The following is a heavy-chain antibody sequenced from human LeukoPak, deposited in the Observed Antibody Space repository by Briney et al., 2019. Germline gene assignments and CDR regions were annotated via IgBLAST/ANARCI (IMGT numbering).Heavy chain of an antibody. V-gene: IGHV1-69*04. D-gene: IGHD2-2*01. CDR3: ARDLLGYCSSTRCLTVNWFDP. J-gene: IGHJ5*02. CDR1: GGTFSSYA. CDR2: IIPMLGIA. Sequence: SVKVSCKASGGTFSSYATSWVRQAPGQGIEWMGRIIPMLGIANYAQKFQGRVTRTADKSTSTAYMELSRLRSEDTAVYYCARDLLGYCSSTRCLTVNWFDPWGQGTLVTVSS.